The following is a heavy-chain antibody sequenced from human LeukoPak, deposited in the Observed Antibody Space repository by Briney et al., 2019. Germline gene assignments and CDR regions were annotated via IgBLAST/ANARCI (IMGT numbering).Heavy chain of an antibody. J-gene: IGHJ4*02. CDR2: IYDSGST. D-gene: IGHD2-21*01. Sequence: SETLSLTCTVSGGSIRTYYWSWIRQPAGKGLEWIGRIYDSGSTNYNPSLESRVTMSVDTSKNQFSLKLTSVTAADTAVYYCARENRYCHGDCFNSWGQGTLVTVSS. V-gene: IGHV4-4*07. CDR1: GGSIRTYY. CDR3: ARENRYCHGDCFNS.